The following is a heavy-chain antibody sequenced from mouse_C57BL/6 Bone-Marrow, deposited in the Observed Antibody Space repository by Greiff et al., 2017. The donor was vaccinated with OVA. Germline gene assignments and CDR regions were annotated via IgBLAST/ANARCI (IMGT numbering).Heavy chain of an antibody. Sequence: VQLQQSGPVLVKPGASVKMSCKASGYTFTDYYMNWVKQSHGKSLEWIGVINPYNGGTSYNQTFKGKATLTVDKSSSTAYMELNSLPSEDSAVYYCAPPTDYFDYWGQGTTLTVSS. V-gene: IGHV1-19*01. CDR1: GYTFTDYY. CDR2: INPYNGGT. CDR3: APPTDYFDY. D-gene: IGHD1-1*01. J-gene: IGHJ2*01.